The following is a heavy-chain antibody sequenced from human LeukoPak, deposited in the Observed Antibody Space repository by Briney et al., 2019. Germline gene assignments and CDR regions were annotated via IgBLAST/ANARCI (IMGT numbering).Heavy chain of an antibody. V-gene: IGHV3-30*07. CDR1: GFTFSSYA. J-gene: IGHJ6*02. CDR3: ARDLPYYGSLDV. D-gene: IGHD3-10*01. CDR2: ISYDGSNK. Sequence: GGSLRLSCAASGFTFSSYAMHWVRQAPGKGLEWVAVISYDGSNKYYADSVKGRFTISRDNAKNSLYLQMNSLRAEDTAVYYCARDLPYYGSLDVWGQGTTVTVSS.